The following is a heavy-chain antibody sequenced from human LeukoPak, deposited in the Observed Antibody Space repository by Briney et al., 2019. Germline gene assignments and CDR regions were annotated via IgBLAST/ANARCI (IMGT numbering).Heavy chain of an antibody. V-gene: IGHV3-30-3*01. J-gene: IGHJ4*02. Sequence: PGRSLRLSCAASGFTFSSYAMPWVRQAPGKGLEWVAVISYDGSNKHYADSVKGRFTISRDNSKNTVYLQMNSLRAEDTAVYYCARGGLHYYDSSGFDYWGQGTLVTVSS. CDR1: GFTFSSYA. D-gene: IGHD3-22*01. CDR3: ARGGLHYYDSSGFDY. CDR2: ISYDGSNK.